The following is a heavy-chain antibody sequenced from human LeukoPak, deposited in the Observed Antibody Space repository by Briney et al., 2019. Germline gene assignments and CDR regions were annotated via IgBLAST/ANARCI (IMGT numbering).Heavy chain of an antibody. CDR3: ARGPNPEIAVAGMIFDY. CDR2: IILVFGTI. CDR1: GGTFRSYA. Sequence: SVKVSCKASGGTFRSYAFSWVRQAPGQGLEWMGGIILVFGTINYAQKFQGRVTITADESTSTAYMELSSLRSDDTAVYYCARGPNPEIAVAGMIFDYWGQGTLLTVSS. V-gene: IGHV1-69*13. D-gene: IGHD6-19*01. J-gene: IGHJ4*02.